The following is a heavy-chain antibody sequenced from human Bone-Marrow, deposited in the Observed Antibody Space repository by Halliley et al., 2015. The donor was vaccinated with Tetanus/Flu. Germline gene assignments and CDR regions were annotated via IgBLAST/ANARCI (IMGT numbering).Heavy chain of an antibody. CDR3: ARLEGASGQYYNGRRGILDV. CDR1: GVSIASRNYY. D-gene: IGHD1-20*01. Sequence: TLSLTCSVSGVSIASRNYYWAWVRLSPGKGLEWIGTLSFPASTSYNPSVRGRVSISADPSNNQFSLEVRSVTVADTSIYFCARLEGASGQYYNGRRGILDVWGQGTAVSVSS. CDR2: LSFPAST. V-gene: IGHV4-39*01. J-gene: IGHJ6*02.